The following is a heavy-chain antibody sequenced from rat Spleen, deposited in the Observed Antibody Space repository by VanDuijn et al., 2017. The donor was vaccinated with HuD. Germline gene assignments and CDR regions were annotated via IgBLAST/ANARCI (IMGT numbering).Heavy chain of an antibody. CDR1: GFSLTDYS. D-gene: IGHD4-3*01. V-gene: IGHV2S63*01. Sequence: EVQLKESGPGLVQPSQTLSLTCTVSGFSLTDYSVHWVRQPPGKGLERMGVMWSGGSTAYNSALKSRLSISRDTPKSQVFLKMNSLQTEDTAIYYCTRDRGGLGFWGPGTMVTVSS. CDR2: MWSGGST. J-gene: IGHJ1*01. CDR3: TRDRGGLGF.